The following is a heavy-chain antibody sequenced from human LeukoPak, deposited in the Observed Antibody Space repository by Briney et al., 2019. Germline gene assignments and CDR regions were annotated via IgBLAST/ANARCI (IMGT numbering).Heavy chain of an antibody. V-gene: IGHV3-11*01. CDR1: GFTFSDYY. D-gene: IGHD6-19*01. Sequence: GGSLRLSRAASGFTFSDYYVSWIRQAPGEGLEWVSYISSSGSTIYYADSVKGRFTISRDNAKNSLYLQMNSLRAEDTAVYYCARGTRGWPRGLAFDIWGQVTMVTVSS. J-gene: IGHJ3*02. CDR3: ARGTRGWPRGLAFDI. CDR2: ISSSGSTI.